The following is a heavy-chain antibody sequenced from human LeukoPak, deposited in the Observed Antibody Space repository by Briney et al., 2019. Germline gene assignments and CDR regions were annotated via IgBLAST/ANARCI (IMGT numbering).Heavy chain of an antibody. CDR3: ARELRRWDPNDY. CDR2: IKQDGRAK. CDR1: GLTFSSSW. J-gene: IGHJ4*02. D-gene: IGHD5-12*01. V-gene: IGHV3-7*01. Sequence: GSLRLSFAASGLTFSSSWMGSVRQAPGRGLGWVANIKQDGRAKNYVYSVKGRFTISRDHAKNSLYLQMNRLRAEDTAVYYCARELRRWDPNDYWGQGTLVTVSS.